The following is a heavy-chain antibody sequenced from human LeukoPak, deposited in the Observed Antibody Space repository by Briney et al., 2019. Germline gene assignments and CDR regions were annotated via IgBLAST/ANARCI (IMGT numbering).Heavy chain of an antibody. CDR2: IYSGGNI. D-gene: IGHD2-15*01. Sequence: GGSLRLSCVASGFTFSNFDMGWVRQAPGKGLEWVSVIYSGGNIYYIDSVKGRFTISRDTFKNTLYLQMNSLRAEDTAVYFCASRHCSGGGCYFAGADPFDYWGQGTLVTVSS. CDR3: ASRHCSGGGCYFAGADPFDY. J-gene: IGHJ4*02. V-gene: IGHV3-23*03. CDR1: GFTFSNFD.